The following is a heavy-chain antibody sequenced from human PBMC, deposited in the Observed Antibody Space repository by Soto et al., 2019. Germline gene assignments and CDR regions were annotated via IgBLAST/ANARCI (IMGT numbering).Heavy chain of an antibody. CDR3: ARGYSGYDFYYFDY. Sequence: ASVKVSCKASGYTFTSYDINWVRQATGQGLEWMGWMNPNSGTTGYAQKFQGRVTMTRNNSISTAYMELSSLRSEDTAVYYCARGYSGYDFYYFDYWGQGTLVTVSS. J-gene: IGHJ4*02. CDR2: MNPNSGTT. CDR1: GYTFTSYD. V-gene: IGHV1-8*01. D-gene: IGHD5-12*01.